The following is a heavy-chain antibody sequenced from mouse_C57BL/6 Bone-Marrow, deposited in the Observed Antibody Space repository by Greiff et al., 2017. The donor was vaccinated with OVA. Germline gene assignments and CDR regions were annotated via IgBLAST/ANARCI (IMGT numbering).Heavy chain of an antibody. Sequence: VQLKQPGAELVKPGASVKMSCKASGYTFPSYWITWVKQRPGQGLEWIGDIFPGSGSTTYNEKFKSKATLTVDTSSTTAYMHLTSLTSEDSAVYYCAKVYYDSSYGYYAMDYWGQGTSVTVSS. CDR1: GYTFPSYW. CDR2: IFPGSGST. D-gene: IGHD1-1*01. V-gene: IGHV1-55*01. J-gene: IGHJ4*01. CDR3: AKVYYDSSYGYYAMDY.